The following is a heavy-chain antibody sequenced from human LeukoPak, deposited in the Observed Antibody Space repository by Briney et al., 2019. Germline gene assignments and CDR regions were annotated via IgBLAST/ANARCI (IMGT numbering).Heavy chain of an antibody. J-gene: IGHJ3*02. Sequence: GGSLRLSCAASGFTFSSYSMNWVRQAPGKGLEWVSSISSSSSYIYYADSVKGRFTISRDNAENSLYLQMNSLRAEDTAVYYCARDSGSAAFDIWGQGTMVTVSS. CDR1: GFTFSSYS. CDR3: ARDSGSAAFDI. V-gene: IGHV3-21*01. CDR2: ISSSSSYI. D-gene: IGHD3-10*01.